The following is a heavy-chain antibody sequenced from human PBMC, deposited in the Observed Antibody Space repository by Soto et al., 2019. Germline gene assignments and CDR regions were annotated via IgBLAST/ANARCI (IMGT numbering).Heavy chain of an antibody. V-gene: IGHV1-46*03. CDR3: ARASVSGRRFEY. CDR1: GYAFSSYY. J-gene: IGHJ4*02. D-gene: IGHD6-19*01. Sequence: ASVKVSCKASGYAFSSYYMHCVRQAPGQGLEWMGIINPSGGSTTYAQKFQGRVTMTRDTSTSTLYVELSSLTSEDTAVYYCARASVSGRRFEYWGEGTLVTVSS. CDR2: INPSGGST.